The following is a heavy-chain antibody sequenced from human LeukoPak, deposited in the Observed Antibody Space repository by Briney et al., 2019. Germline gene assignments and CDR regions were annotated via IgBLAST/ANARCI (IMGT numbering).Heavy chain of an antibody. J-gene: IGHJ4*02. CDR2: IYHGGST. V-gene: IGHV4-4*02. D-gene: IGHD3-3*01. CDR1: GASISSTNW. Sequence: SGTLSLTCAVSGASISSTNWWSWVRQPPGKGLEWIGEIYHGGSTNYNSSLKSRVTISVDKSKNQFSLNLNSVTAADTAVYYCAKIEYDFWSGRYYFDYWGQGTLVTVSS. CDR3: AKIEYDFWSGRYYFDY.